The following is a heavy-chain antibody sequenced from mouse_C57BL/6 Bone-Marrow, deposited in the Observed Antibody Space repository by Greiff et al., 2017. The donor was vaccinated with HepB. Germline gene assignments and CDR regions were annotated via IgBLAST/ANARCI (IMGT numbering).Heavy chain of an antibody. CDR2: IYPRSGNT. D-gene: IGHD1-1*01. V-gene: IGHV1-81*01. J-gene: IGHJ3*01. CDR3: TRGGYCGNRFAY. Sequence: VQLQQSGAELARPGASVKLSCKASGYTFTSYGISWVKQRTGQGLEWIGEIYPRSGNTYYNEKFKGKATLTADKSSSTAYMELRSLTSEDSAVYFCTRGGYCGNRFAYWGQGTLVTVSA. CDR1: GYTFTSYG.